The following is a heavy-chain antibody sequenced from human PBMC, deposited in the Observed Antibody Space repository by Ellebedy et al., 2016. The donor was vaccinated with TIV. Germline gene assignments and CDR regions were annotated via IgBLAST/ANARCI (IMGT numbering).Heavy chain of an antibody. J-gene: IGHJ3*02. Sequence: SETLSLXCAVSGGSISSGGYSWSWIRQPPGKGLEWIGYIYHSGSTYYNPSLKSRVTISVDRSKNQFSLKLSSVTAADTAVYYCARVTTGAAFDIWGQGTMVTVSS. CDR1: GGSISSGGYS. CDR2: IYHSGST. V-gene: IGHV4-30-2*01. D-gene: IGHD4-17*01. CDR3: ARVTTGAAFDI.